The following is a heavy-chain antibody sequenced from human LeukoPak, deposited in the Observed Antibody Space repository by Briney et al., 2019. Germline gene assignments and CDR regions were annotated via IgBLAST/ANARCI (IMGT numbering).Heavy chain of an antibody. D-gene: IGHD6-19*01. CDR1: GFAFSSYS. V-gene: IGHV3-21*01. Sequence: GGSLRLSCAASGFAFSSYSMNWVRQAPGKGLEWVSSISSSSSYIYYADSVKGRFTISRDNANNSLFLQMNSLRVEDTAVYYCARGDGGWFDYWGQGTLVTVSS. J-gene: IGHJ4*02. CDR3: ARGDGGWFDY. CDR2: ISSSSSYI.